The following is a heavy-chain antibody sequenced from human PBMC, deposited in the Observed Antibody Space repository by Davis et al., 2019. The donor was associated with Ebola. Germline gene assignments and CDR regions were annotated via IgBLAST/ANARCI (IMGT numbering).Heavy chain of an antibody. CDR2: ISAYNGNT. J-gene: IGHJ6*02. V-gene: IGHV1-18*01. CDR3: ARDYIEEGDSGLWVYYYYGMDV. CDR1: GYTFTSYA. Sequence: ASVKVSCKASGYTFTSYAMHWVRQAPGQGLEWMGWISAYNGNTNYAQKLQGRVTMTTDTSTSTAYMELSSLRSEDTAVYYCARDYIEEGDSGLWVYYYYGMDVWGQGTTVTVSS. D-gene: IGHD3-10*01.